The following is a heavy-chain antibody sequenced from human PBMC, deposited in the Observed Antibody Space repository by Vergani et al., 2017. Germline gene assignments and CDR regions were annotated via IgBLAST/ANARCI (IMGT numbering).Heavy chain of an antibody. V-gene: IGHV3-30*07. CDR3: AKVVDYSNNLSFDY. Sequence: QVQLVESGGGVVQPGRSLRLSCAASGFTFSSYAMHWVRQAPGKGLEWVAVISYDGSNKYYADSVKGRFTISRDNSKNTLYLQMNSLRAEDTAVYYCAKVVDYSNNLSFDYWGQGTLVTVSS. CDR2: ISYDGSNK. CDR1: GFTFSSYA. J-gene: IGHJ4*02. D-gene: IGHD4-11*01.